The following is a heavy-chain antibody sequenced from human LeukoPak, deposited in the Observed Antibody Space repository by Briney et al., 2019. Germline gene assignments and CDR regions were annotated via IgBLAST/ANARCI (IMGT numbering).Heavy chain of an antibody. CDR1: GFSFSGHW. CDR2: ISLTGSTT. Sequence: GGSLRLSCTASGFSFSGHWMHWARQLPGKGLVWVSRISLTGSTTSYADSVKGRFTVSRDNAKNTLYLQVNNLRAEDTAVYYCARGPNSNWSGLDFWGQGTLLTVSS. D-gene: IGHD6-6*01. V-gene: IGHV3-74*01. CDR3: ARGPNSNWSGLDF. J-gene: IGHJ4*02.